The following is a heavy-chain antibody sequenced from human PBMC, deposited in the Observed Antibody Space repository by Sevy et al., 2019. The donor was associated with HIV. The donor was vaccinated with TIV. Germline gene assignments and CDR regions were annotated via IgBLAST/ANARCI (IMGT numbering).Heavy chain of an antibody. CDR1: GFTFSNYA. CDR2: ISSSGGST. CDR3: AGTEAAYKYGSAFDI. D-gene: IGHD3-10*01. Sequence: GGSLRLSCAASGFTFSNYAMHWIRQTPGKGLEYLSAISSSGGSTYYVDSVKGRFTISRDNSKNTLYLQMGSLRAEDMAVYYWAGTEAAYKYGSAFDIWGQGTMVTVSS. V-gene: IGHV3-64*02. J-gene: IGHJ3*02.